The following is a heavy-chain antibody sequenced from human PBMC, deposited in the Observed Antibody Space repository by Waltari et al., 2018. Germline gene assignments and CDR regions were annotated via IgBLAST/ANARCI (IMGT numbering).Heavy chain of an antibody. Sequence: QVLLQESGPELVKPSETLSLSCTFPGDTISSYHRSWIRQPPGKGLEWIGYIYYPGTTNYNPSLKSRVTISLDTSKNQVSLELSSVTAADTAVYYCARGDTTGVFYYYMDVWGKGTTVTVSS. J-gene: IGHJ6*03. CDR3: ARGDTTGVFYYYMDV. CDR1: GDTISSYH. CDR2: IYYPGTT. D-gene: IGHD4-17*01. V-gene: IGHV4-59*01.